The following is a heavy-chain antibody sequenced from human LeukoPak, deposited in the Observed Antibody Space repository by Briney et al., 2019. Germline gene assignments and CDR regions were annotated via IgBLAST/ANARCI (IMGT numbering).Heavy chain of an antibody. CDR1: GFTFSSCA. D-gene: IGHD1-26*01. CDR3: AHIGGATDFDY. V-gene: IGHV3-30-3*01. CDR2: ISYDGSNK. J-gene: IGHJ4*02. Sequence: GGSLRLSCAASGFTFSSCAMHWVRQAPGKGLEWVAVISYDGSNKYYADSVKGRFTISRDNSKNTLYLQMNSLRAEDTAVYYCAHIGGATDFDYWGQGTLVTVSS.